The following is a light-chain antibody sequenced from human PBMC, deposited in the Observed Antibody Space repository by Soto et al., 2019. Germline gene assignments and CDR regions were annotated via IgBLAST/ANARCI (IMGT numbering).Light chain of an antibody. CDR3: MQVFQTPLT. CDR2: LGS. J-gene: IGKJ4*01. Sequence: DIVMTQSPLSLPVTPGEPASISCRSSQSLLHSNGYNYLDWYLQKPGQSPQLLIYLGSNRASGVPDRFSGSGSGTDFTLKISRVEAEDVGVYYCMQVFQTPLTFGGGTKVEIK. CDR1: QSLLHSNGYNY. V-gene: IGKV2-28*01.